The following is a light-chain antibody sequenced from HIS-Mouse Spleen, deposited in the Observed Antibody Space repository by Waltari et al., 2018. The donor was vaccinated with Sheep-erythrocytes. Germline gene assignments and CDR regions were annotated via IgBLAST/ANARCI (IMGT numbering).Light chain of an antibody. Sequence: QSALTQPASVSGSPGQSITISCTGTSSDVGGYNYVPWYQQHPGKAPKLMIYEFRNRPSGVSNRFSGSKSGNTASLTISGLQAEDEADYYCSSYTSSSTWVFGGGTKLTVL. CDR3: SSYTSSSTWV. CDR2: EFR. V-gene: IGLV2-14*01. J-gene: IGLJ3*02. CDR1: SSDVGGYNY.